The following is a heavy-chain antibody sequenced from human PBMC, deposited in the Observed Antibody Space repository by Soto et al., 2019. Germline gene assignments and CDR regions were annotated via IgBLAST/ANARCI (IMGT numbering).Heavy chain of an antibody. J-gene: IGHJ4*02. CDR1: GASITHGGYS. Sequence: SETLSLTCTVSGASITHGGYSWSWIRQTPGKGLEWIGYINHLETTFYNPSFESRLTLSIDRTKNQFSLNLNSMSAADRAVYFCARGGGSDSFDYWGQGILVTVSS. D-gene: IGHD1-26*01. CDR2: INHLETT. CDR3: ARGGGSDSFDY. V-gene: IGHV4-30-2*01.